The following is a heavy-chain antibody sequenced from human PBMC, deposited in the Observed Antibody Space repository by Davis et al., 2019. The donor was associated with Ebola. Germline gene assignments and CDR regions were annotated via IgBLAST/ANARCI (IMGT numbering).Heavy chain of an antibody. CDR3: ARGSYVDAFDI. J-gene: IGHJ3*02. D-gene: IGHD1-26*01. V-gene: IGHV4-59*08. Sequence: MPSETLSLTCTVSGGSISSYYWSWIRQPPGKGLEWIGYIYYSGSTNYNPSLKSRLTISVDTSKNQFSLKLSSVTAADTAVYYCARGSYVDAFDIWGQGTMVTVSS. CDR1: GGSISSYY. CDR2: IYYSGST.